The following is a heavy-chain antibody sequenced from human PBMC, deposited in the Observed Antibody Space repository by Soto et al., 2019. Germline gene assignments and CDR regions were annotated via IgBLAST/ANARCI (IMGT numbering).Heavy chain of an antibody. D-gene: IGHD3-16*01. CDR2: CNAGDGDT. J-gene: IGHJ4*01. V-gene: IGHV1-3*01. Sequence: QVQLGQSGAEAKKPGASVRVSCKTSGYTVSHNTRHWVRQTPGQRLEWMGRCNAGDGDTRLSEKFQGRRSMSKETAASIAYLDQTNLTHEDRGVYYCASARRGSPLDIGFWGHGTLVNVSS. CDR1: GYTVSHNT. CDR3: ASARRGSPLDIGF.